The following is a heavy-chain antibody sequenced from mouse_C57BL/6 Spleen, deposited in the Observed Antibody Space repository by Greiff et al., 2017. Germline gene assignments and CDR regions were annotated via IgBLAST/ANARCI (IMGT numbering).Heavy chain of an antibody. CDR2: IDPENGDT. CDR3: TKTTVNYFDY. Sequence: VQLQQSGAELVRPGASVKLSCTASGFNIKDDYMHWVKQRPEQGLEWIGWIDPENGDTEYASKFQGKATISADTSSNTAYLQLSSLTSEYTSVYYCTKTTVNYFDYWGQGTTLTVSS. CDR1: GFNIKDDY. D-gene: IGHD1-1*01. J-gene: IGHJ2*01. V-gene: IGHV14-4*01.